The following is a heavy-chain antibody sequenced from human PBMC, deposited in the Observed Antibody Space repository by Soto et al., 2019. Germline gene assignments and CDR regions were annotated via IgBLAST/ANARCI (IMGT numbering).Heavy chain of an antibody. CDR1: GFTSSNEN. J-gene: IGHJ4*02. V-gene: IGHV3-21*01. CDR3: ARDPPLSMIVVVGVDDF. CDR2: ISSSSSFI. Sequence: GSLRLSCAASGFTSSNENMNWVRQAPGKGLEWVSSISSSSSFINYADSVKGRFTISRDNDKSSLYLQMNSLRAEDTAVYYCARDPPLSMIVVVGVDDFWGQGTLVTVSS. D-gene: IGHD3-22*01.